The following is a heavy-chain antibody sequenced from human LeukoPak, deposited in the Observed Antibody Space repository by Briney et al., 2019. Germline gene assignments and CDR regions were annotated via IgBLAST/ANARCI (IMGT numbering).Heavy chain of an antibody. D-gene: IGHD3-3*01. CDR2: ISGSGGST. CDR3: AKDFYYDFWSGYSESGGNFDY. J-gene: IGHJ4*02. Sequence: AGGSLRLSCAASGFTFSSYAMSWVRQAPGKGLEWVSAISGSGGSTYYADSVRDRFTISRDNSKNTLYLQMNSLRAEDTAVYYCAKDFYYDFWSGYSESGGNFDYWGQGTLVTVSS. V-gene: IGHV3-23*01. CDR1: GFTFSSYA.